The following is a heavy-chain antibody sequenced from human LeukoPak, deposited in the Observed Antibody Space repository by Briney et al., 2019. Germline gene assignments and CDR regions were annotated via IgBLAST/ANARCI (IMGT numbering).Heavy chain of an antibody. Sequence: PSETLSLICAVYGGSFSGYYWSWIRQPPGKGLEWIGEINHSGSTNYNPSLKSRVTISVDTSKNQFSLKLSSVTAADTAVYYCARLGGYDQGADYYQYYMDVWGKGTTVTVSS. CDR3: ARLGGYDQGADYYQYYMDV. J-gene: IGHJ6*03. CDR2: INHSGST. V-gene: IGHV4-34*01. CDR1: GGSFSGYY. D-gene: IGHD3-10*01.